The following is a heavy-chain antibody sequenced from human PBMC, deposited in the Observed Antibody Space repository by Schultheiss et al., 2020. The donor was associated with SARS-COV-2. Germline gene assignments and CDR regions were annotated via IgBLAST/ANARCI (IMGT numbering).Heavy chain of an antibody. CDR2: IYYSGST. D-gene: IGHD3-10*01. CDR3: AKDSLLWFGGSAAFDI. CDR1: GGSFSGYY. V-gene: IGHV4-34*11. J-gene: IGHJ3*02. Sequence: SETLSLTCAVYGGSFSGYYWSWIRQPPGKGLEWIGSIYYSGSTYYNPSLTRLVTISVDTSKNQFSLKLSVVTAADTAVYYCAKDSLLWFGGSAAFDIWGQGTMVTVSS.